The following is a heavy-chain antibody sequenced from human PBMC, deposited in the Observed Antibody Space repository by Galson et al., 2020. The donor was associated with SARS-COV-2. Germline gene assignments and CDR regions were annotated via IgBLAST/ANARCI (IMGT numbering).Heavy chain of an antibody. CDR3: ARDPITTVTRVFDY. CDR2: ISTSGSTI. V-gene: IGHV3-11*01. D-gene: IGHD4-17*01. CDR1: GFTFSDYY. Sequence: GGSLRLSCAASGFTFSDYYMSWIRQAPGKGLERVSYISTSGSTIYYADSVKGRFTISRDNAKNSLYLQMNSLRAEDTAVYYCARDPITTVTRVFDYWGQGTLVTVSS. J-gene: IGHJ4*02.